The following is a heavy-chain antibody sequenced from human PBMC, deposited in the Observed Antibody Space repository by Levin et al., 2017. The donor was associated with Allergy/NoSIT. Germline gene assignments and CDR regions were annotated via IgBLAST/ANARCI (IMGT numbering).Heavy chain of an antibody. CDR1: GYSFTSYW. CDR3: ARRGTRDYYYYMDV. CDR2: IYPGDSDT. J-gene: IGHJ6*03. V-gene: IGHV5-51*01. D-gene: IGHD1-1*01. Sequence: ASVKVSCQGSGYSFTSYWIGWVRQMPGKGLEWMGIIYPGDSDTRYSPSFQGQVTIPVDKSISTASLQWSSLKASDTAIYYCARRGTRDYYYYMDVWGKGTTVTVSS.